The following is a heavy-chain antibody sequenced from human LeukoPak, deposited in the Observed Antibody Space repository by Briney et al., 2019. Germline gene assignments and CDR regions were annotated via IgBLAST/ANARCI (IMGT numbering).Heavy chain of an antibody. CDR1: GGSFSGYY. D-gene: IGHD3-3*01. CDR2: INWDDDK. Sequence: TLSLTCAVYGGSFSGYYWSWIRQPPGKALEWLALINWDDDKYYSTSLKTRLTISKDTSKNQVVLTMTNMDPVDTATYYCARAHEFWSGYNFDYWGQGTLVTVS. J-gene: IGHJ4*02. V-gene: IGHV2-70*01. CDR3: ARAHEFWSGYNFDY.